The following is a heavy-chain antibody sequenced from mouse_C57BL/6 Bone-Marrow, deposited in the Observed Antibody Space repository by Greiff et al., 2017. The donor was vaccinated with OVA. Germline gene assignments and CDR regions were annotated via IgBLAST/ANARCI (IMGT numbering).Heavy chain of an antibody. CDR2: ISSGGDYI. D-gene: IGHD2-1*01. V-gene: IGHV5-9-1*02. Sequence: EVKLMESGEGLVKPGGSLKLSCAASGFTFSSYAMSWVRQTPEKRLEWVGYISSGGDYIYYADTVKGRFTISRDNARNTLYLQMSSLKSEDTAMYYCTRLLDAMDYWGQGTSVTVSS. CDR1: GFTFSSYA. J-gene: IGHJ4*01. CDR3: TRLLDAMDY.